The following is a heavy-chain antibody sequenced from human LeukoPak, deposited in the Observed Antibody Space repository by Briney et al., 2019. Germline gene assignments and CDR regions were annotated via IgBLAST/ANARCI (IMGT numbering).Heavy chain of an antibody. CDR1: GSLFTSYW. CDR2: IYPGDSDT. Sequence: HGGSLQISCQGSGSLFTSYWIGWVRPLPGKGLEGMGIIYPGDSDTTYSPSFQGQVTISADKSISTAYLQWSSLKASDTAMYYCARPYYGSGSYAWYFDYWGQGTLVTVSS. V-gene: IGHV5-51*01. CDR3: ARPYYGSGSYAWYFDY. J-gene: IGHJ4*02. D-gene: IGHD3-10*01.